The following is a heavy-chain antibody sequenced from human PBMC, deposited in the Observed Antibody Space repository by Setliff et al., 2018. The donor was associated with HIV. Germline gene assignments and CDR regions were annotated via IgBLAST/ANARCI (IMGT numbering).Heavy chain of an antibody. CDR3: AKPLTQWGVSPYHYAVDV. CDR2: IWYDGSNK. CDR1: GFTFSSYG. Sequence: GGSLRLSCAASGFTFSSYGMHWVRQAPGKGLEWVAVIWYDGSNKYYADSVKGRFTISRDNSKNTLYLQMNSLRAEDTAVYYCAKPLTQWGVSPYHYAVDVWGKGTTVTVSS. V-gene: IGHV3-30*02. D-gene: IGHD1-26*01. J-gene: IGHJ6*04.